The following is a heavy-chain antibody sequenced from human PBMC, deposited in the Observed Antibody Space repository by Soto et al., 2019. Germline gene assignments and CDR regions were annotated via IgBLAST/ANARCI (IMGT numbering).Heavy chain of an antibody. CDR1: RGTFGSYA. V-gene: IGHV1-69*01. Sequence: QVQLVQSGAEVKKPGSSVKVSCRPSRGTFGSYAVSWVRQAPGQGLEWMGGIIPDFGTSNYAQKFQGRVTVTADESKTTVYMELGSLRSEDTAVYYCARGGFYFASRAYSNFDYWGQGTLVTVSS. J-gene: IGHJ4*02. CDR3: ARGGFYFASRAYSNFDY. D-gene: IGHD3-22*01. CDR2: IIPDFGTS.